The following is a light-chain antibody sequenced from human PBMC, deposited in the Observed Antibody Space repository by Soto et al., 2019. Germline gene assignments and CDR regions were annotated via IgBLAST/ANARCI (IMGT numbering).Light chain of an antibody. CDR1: QSISSNY. J-gene: IGKJ4*01. CDR2: GAS. CDR3: HQYGSSPLT. V-gene: IGKV3-20*01. Sequence: EIVLTQSPGTLSLSPGERATLSCRASQSISSNYLAWYQQKPGQAPRVLIHGASSRATGIPDRFSGSGSGTDFTLTISRLEPEDFAMYYCHQYGSSPLTFGGGTKVDI.